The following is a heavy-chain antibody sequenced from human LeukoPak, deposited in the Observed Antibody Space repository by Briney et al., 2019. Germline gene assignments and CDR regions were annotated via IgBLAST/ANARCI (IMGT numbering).Heavy chain of an antibody. CDR2: IWYDGSNK. CDR1: GFSISSYG. J-gene: IGHJ4*02. V-gene: IGHV3-33*06. Sequence: GGSLRLSCAASGFSISSYGMHWVRQAPGKGLEWVAVIWYDGSNKYYADSVKGRFTISRDNSKNTLYLQMNSLRAEDTAVYYCAKGGYDYVCFDYWGQGTLVTVSS. CDR3: AKGGYDYVCFDY. D-gene: IGHD5-12*01.